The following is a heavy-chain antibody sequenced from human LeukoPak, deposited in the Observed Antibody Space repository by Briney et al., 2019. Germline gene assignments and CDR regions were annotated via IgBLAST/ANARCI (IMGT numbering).Heavy chain of an antibody. V-gene: IGHV1-2*02. D-gene: IGHD2-2*01. CDR1: VYTFTVYY. CDR3: ARATIVVVRAATHYYYYYGMDV. Sequence: ASVKVSCKASVYTFTVYYMHWVRHAPGQGLEWMGWINPNSGGTNYAQKFQGRVTMTRDTSISTAYMELSRLRSDDTAVYYCARATIVVVRAATHYYYYYGMDVWGQGTMVTVSS. CDR2: INPNSGGT. J-gene: IGHJ6*02.